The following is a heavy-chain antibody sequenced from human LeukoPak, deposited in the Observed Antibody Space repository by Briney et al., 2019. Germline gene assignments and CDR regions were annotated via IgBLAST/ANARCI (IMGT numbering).Heavy chain of an antibody. V-gene: IGHV3-48*01. CDR1: GFTFSSYS. J-gene: IGHJ5*02. Sequence: PGGSLRLSCAASGFTFSSYSMNWVRQAPGQGLEWVSYIISDSTTMFYADSVKGRFTASRDNAENSMYLQMNSLRAEDTAVYYCARVALRPIDYSNPEFDPWGQGTLVTVSS. CDR3: ARVALRPIDYSNPEFDP. CDR2: IISDSTTM. D-gene: IGHD4-11*01.